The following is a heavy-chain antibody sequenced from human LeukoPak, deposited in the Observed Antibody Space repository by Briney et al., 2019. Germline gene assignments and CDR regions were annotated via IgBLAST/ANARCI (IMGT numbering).Heavy chain of an antibody. CDR2: IKSGAEGGTT. V-gene: IGHV3-15*01. Sequence: GGSLRLSCAAPGFTFSNAWMSLVRQAPGKGLEWVGRIKSGAEGGTTDYAAPVKGRFTISRDDSKNTMYLQMKSLKTEDTAVYYCTTDRGDPVQSMVRGVILYLYYYYMDVWGKGTTVTISS. CDR1: GFTFSNAW. J-gene: IGHJ6*03. CDR3: TTDRGDPVQSMVRGVILYLYYYYMDV. D-gene: IGHD3-10*01.